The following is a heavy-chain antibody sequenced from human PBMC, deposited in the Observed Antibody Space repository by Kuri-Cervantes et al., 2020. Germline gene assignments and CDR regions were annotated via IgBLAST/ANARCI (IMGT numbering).Heavy chain of an antibody. Sequence: SETLSLTCTVSGGSVNSGSYYWSWIRQPPGKGLEWIGYIYYTGSTNYNPSLKSRVTISLDTSKNQFSLRLSSVTAADTAVYYCARDRVDTPLALYYMDVWGKGTTVTVSS. CDR3: ARDRVDTPLALYYMDV. J-gene: IGHJ6*03. D-gene: IGHD5-18*01. V-gene: IGHV4-61*01. CDR2: IYYTGST. CDR1: GGSVNSGSYY.